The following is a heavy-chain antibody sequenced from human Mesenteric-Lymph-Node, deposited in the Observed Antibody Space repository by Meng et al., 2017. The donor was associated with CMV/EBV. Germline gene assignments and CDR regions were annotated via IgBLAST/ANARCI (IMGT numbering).Heavy chain of an antibody. Sequence: KVSCKASGYTFSRYGVSWVRQAPGQGLEWMGWISAYNGNTNYAQKFQGRVTMTTDTSTSTAYLQWSSLKASDTAMYYCARHSQGFDYWGQGTLVTVSS. CDR2: ISAYNGNT. J-gene: IGHJ4*02. CDR1: GYTFSRYG. CDR3: ARHSQGFDY. V-gene: IGHV1-18*01.